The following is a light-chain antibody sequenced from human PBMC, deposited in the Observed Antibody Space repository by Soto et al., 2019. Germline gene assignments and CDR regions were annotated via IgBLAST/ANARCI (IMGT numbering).Light chain of an antibody. Sequence: AIPLTQSPSSLSASVGDRVTITCRASQGISSALAWYQQKPGKAPKLLIYDASSLESGVPSRFSGSGSGTDFTLTISSLQPEDFATYDCQQFNSYPITVGQGTRLEIK. CDR1: QGISSA. J-gene: IGKJ5*01. CDR3: QQFNSYPIT. V-gene: IGKV1-13*02. CDR2: DAS.